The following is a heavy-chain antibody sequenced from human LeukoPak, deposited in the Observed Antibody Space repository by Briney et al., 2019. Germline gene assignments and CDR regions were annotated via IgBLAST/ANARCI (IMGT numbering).Heavy chain of an antibody. CDR3: ARGRYSGSYQYYYYYYGMDV. D-gene: IGHD1-26*01. V-gene: IGHV3-23*01. J-gene: IGHJ6*02. Sequence: GASLRLSCAASGFTFSSYAMSWVRQAPGKGLEWVSTISDSGGSTYYADSVKGRFTISRDTSKNTLYLQMNSLRADDTAVYYCARGRYSGSYQYYYYYYGMDVWGQGTTVTVSS. CDR1: GFTFSSYA. CDR2: ISDSGGST.